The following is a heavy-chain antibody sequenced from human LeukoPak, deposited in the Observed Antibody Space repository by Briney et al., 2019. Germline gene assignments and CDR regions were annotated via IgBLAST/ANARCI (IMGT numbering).Heavy chain of an antibody. CDR2: FSYSGST. J-gene: IGHJ4*02. V-gene: IGHV4-39*01. D-gene: IGHD2/OR15-2a*01. CDR1: GGSISSSPYY. CDR3: ARRTFPLYFDY. Sequence: SETLSLICTVSGGSISSSPYYWDWIRQPPGKGLEWIGSFSYSGSTYYNPSLKSRVTISVDTSKNQFSLRLSSVTAADTAMFYCARRTFPLYFDYWGQGTLVTVSS.